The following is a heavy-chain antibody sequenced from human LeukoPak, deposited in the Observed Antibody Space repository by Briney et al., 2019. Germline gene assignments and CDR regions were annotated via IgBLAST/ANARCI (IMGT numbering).Heavy chain of an antibody. CDR3: ARENFSSGSDYFDY. Sequence: GGSLRLSCAASGFTFSRYWMSWVRQAPGKGLEWVANIKQDGSEKYYVDSVKGRFTISRDNAKNSLYLQMNSLRAEDTAVYFCARENFSSGSDYFDYWGKGTLVTVSS. D-gene: IGHD2-15*01. CDR1: GFTFSRYW. V-gene: IGHV3-7*01. J-gene: IGHJ4*02. CDR2: IKQDGSEK.